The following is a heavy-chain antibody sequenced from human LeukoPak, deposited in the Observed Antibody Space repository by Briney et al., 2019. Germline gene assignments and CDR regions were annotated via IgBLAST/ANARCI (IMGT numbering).Heavy chain of an antibody. V-gene: IGHV1-2*02. CDR2: INRNSGGT. D-gene: IGHD6-19*01. CDR3: AREDLTVAGWFDP. J-gene: IGHJ5*02. Sequence: GDPGEGSCKAFGYTLTRYYFLWGRRAPGQRVGWMGWINRNSGGTNYAQKFQGRVTMTRDTSISTAYMELSRLRSDDTAVYYCAREDLTVAGWFDPWGQGTLVTVSS. CDR1: GYTLTRYY.